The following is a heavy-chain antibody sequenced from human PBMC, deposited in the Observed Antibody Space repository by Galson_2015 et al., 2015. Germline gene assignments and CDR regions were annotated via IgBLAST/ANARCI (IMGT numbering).Heavy chain of an antibody. CDR1: GFTFSNYE. CDR3: ARSEGDAHLWFRLDC. V-gene: IGHV3-48*03. J-gene: IGHJ4*02. Sequence: SLRLSCAASGFTFSNYEMNWVRQAPGKGLEWVSYIRSSGTSIYYADSVKGRFTISRDNAKNSLYLQMNSLRAEDTGVYYCARSEGDAHLWFRLDCRGQGPLVTVSS. CDR2: IRSSGTSI. D-gene: IGHD5-18*01.